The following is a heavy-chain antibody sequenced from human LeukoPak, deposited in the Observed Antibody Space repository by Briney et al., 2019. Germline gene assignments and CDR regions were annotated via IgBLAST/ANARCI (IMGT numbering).Heavy chain of an antibody. CDR2: ISSSSSYI. CDR3: ARDPGAQLLLYWDAFDI. D-gene: IGHD2-2*02. J-gene: IGHJ3*02. Sequence: GGSLRLSCAASGFTFSSYSMNWVRQAPGKGLEWVSSISSSSSYIYYADSVKGRFTISRDNAKNSLYLQMNSLRAEDTAVYYCARDPGAQLLLYWDAFDIWGQGTMVTVSS. CDR1: GFTFSSYS. V-gene: IGHV3-21*01.